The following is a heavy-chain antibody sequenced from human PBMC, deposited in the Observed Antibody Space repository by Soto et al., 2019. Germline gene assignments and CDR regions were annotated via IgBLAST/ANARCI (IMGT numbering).Heavy chain of an antibody. J-gene: IGHJ4*02. V-gene: IGHV3-7*01. CDR2: IKQDGSEK. Sequence: GGSLRLSCAASGFTFSSYWMSWVRQAPGKGLEWVANIKQDGSEKYYVYSVKGRFTISRDSAKNLLYLQMNSLIAEDTAVYYCARDHCSRTSCYLPGVFDYWGQGTLVPVSS. CDR3: ARDHCSRTSCYLPGVFDY. D-gene: IGHD2-2*01. CDR1: GFTFSSYW.